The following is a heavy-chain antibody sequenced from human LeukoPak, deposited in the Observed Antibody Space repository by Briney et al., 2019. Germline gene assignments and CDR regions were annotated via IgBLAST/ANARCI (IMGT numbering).Heavy chain of an antibody. V-gene: IGHV3-7*01. CDR2: IKRDGSEK. CDR1: GFTFSSYW. D-gene: IGHD4-17*01. Sequence: GSLRLSCAASGFTFSSYWMSWVRQAPGKGLEWVANIKRDGSEKYYVDSVKGRFTISRDNAKNSVHLQMNSLRAEDTAVYYCARETTVTPYFDFWGQGTRVTVSS. CDR3: ARETTVTPYFDF. J-gene: IGHJ4*02.